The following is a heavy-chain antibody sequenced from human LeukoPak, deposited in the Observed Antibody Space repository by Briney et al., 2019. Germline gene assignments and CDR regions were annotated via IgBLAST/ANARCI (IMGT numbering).Heavy chain of an antibody. J-gene: IGHJ4*02. D-gene: IGHD6-19*01. V-gene: IGHV3-21*01. Sequence: GGSLRLSCAASGFTFSSYSMNWVRQAPGKGLEWVSSISSSSSYIYYADSVKGRFTISRDSAKNSLYLQMNSLRAEDTAVYYCALSSGWYWDFDYWGQGTLVTVSS. CDR3: ALSSGWYWDFDY. CDR1: GFTFSSYS. CDR2: ISSSSSYI.